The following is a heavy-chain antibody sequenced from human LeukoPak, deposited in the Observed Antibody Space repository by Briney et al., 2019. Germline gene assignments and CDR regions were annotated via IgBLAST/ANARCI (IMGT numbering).Heavy chain of an antibody. CDR2: IYTSGST. CDR1: GGSISSYY. D-gene: IGHD6-6*01. Sequence: SETLSLTCTVSGGSISSYYWSWIRQPAGKGLEWIGRIYTSGSTNYNPSLKSRVTMSVDTSKNQFSLKLSSVTAADTAVYYCARAREYSSSPAAFDIWGQGTMVTVSS. J-gene: IGHJ3*02. V-gene: IGHV4-4*07. CDR3: ARAREYSSSPAAFDI.